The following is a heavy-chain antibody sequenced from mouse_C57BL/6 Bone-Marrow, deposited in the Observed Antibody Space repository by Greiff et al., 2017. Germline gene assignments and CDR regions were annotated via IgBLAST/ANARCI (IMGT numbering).Heavy chain of an antibody. CDR3: ARSSYYGSSRYYAMDY. CDR2: IYPRSGNT. J-gene: IGHJ4*01. D-gene: IGHD1-1*01. Sequence: QVQLQQSGAELARPGASVKLSCKASGYTFTSYGISWVKQRTGQGLEWIGEIYPRSGNTYYNEKFKGKATLTADKSSSTAYMELRSLTSEDSAVYFCARSSYYGSSRYYAMDYWCQGTSVTVSS. V-gene: IGHV1-81*01. CDR1: GYTFTSYG.